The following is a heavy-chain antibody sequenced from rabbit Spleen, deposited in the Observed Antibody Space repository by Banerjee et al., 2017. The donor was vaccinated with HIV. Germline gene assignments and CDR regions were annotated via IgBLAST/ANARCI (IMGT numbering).Heavy chain of an antibody. Sequence: QLKESGGGLVQPGGSLKLSCKASGFDFSGYYLSWVRQAPGKGLEWIGYIDPVFGSTYYANWVNGRFTISSDNAQNTLYLQLKSLTAADTATYFCTRDDGSGHYIDGYFNLWGPGTLVTVS. V-gene: IGHV1S7*01. D-gene: IGHD1-1*01. J-gene: IGHJ4*01. CDR1: GFDFSGYY. CDR2: IDPVFGST. CDR3: TRDDGSGHYIDGYFNL.